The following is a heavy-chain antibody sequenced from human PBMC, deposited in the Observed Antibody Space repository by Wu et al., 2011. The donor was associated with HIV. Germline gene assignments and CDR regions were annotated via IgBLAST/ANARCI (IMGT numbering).Heavy chain of an antibody. D-gene: IGHD4-23*01. CDR1: GYLFTIM. CDR2: MNPRSGNV. J-gene: IGHJ4*02. V-gene: IGHV1-8*01. CDR3: VRGRLRWSPDY. Sequence: VRLVQYWGLSEKPGTSVKVSCEASGYLFTIMISIGCDRPLDRGLEWMGWMNPRSGNVGYAEQFQGRVAMTRTTSINTAYMELTSLRSEDTAVYYCVRGRLRWSPDYWGQGTLVTVSS.